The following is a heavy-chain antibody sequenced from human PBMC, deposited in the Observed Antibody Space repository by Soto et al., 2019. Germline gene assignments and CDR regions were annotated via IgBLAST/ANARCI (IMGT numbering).Heavy chain of an antibody. Sequence: QVQLVQSGTEVKKPGSSVKVSCKASGGTFRNYPINWVRQAPGQGLEWMGSIFTLTDIPDYAQNFQARLTITADKSTSTAYMERSSLTSDDTAMYFCARGPLVVLNYFESWGQGTLVTVSS. V-gene: IGHV1-69*02. J-gene: IGHJ4*02. CDR3: ARGPLVVLNYFES. CDR1: GGTFRNYP. CDR2: IFTLTDIP.